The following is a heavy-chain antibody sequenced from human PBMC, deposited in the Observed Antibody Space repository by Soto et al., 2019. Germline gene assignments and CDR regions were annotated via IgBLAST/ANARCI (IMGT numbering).Heavy chain of an antibody. D-gene: IGHD6-19*01. CDR1: GYTFTSYD. V-gene: IGHV1-8*01. CDR3: ARSQDGGWYVDY. CDR2: MNPNSGNT. J-gene: IGHJ4*02. Sequence: ASVKVSCKASGYTFTSYDINWVRQATGQGLEWMGWMNPNSGNTGYAQKFQGRVTMTRNTSISTAYMELSSLRSEDTAMYYCARSQDGGWYVDYWGQGTLVTVSS.